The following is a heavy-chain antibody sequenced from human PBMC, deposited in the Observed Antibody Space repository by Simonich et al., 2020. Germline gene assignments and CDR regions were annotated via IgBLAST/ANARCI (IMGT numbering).Heavy chain of an antibody. CDR2: INHSGST. CDR3: ARGLRVAAAGTAFRH. Sequence: QVQLQQWGAGLLKPSETLSLTCAVYCWSFSGYYLSWIRQPPGKGLECLVEINHSGSTNYNPSLKGRVTISVDTSKNQFSLKLSSVTAADTAVYYCARGLRVAAAGTAFRHWGQGTLVTVSS. CDR1: CWSFSGYY. J-gene: IGHJ1*01. V-gene: IGHV4-34*01. D-gene: IGHD6-13*01.